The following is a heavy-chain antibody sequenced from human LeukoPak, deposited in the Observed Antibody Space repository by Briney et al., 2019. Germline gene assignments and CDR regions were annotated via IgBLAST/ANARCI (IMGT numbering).Heavy chain of an antibody. D-gene: IGHD2-15*01. J-gene: IGHJ5*02. CDR2: IYYSGST. CDR1: GGSITSYY. CDR3: ARGIRQLLPWFDA. V-gene: IGHV4-59*01. Sequence: PSEALSLTCTVSGGSITSYYWSWIRQPPGQGLEWIGYIYYSGSTNYNPSLKSRVTISVDTSKNQFSLKLSSVTASDTAVYYWARGIRQLLPWFDAWGQGTLVTVSS.